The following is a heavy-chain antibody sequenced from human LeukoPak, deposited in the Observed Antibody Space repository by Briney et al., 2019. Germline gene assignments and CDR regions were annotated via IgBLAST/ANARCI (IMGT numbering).Heavy chain of an antibody. J-gene: IGHJ5*02. CDR2: IRGSGGST. Sequence: PGGSLRLSCAASGFTFSSYAMSWVRQAPGKGLEWVSAIRGSGGSTYYADSVKGRFTISKDNSKNTLYLQMNSLRAKHTAVYYCAKTLVDIVVVPAAPGPCGWFDPWGQGTLVTVSS. V-gene: IGHV3-23*01. CDR3: AKTLVDIVVVPAAPGPCGWFDP. CDR1: GFTFSSYA. D-gene: IGHD2-2*03.